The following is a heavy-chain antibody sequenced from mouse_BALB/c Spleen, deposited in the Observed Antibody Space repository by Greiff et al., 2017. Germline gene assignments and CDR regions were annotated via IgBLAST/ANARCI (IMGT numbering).Heavy chain of an antibody. CDR2: IDPSDSET. Sequence: VQLKESGPQLVRPGASVKISCKASGYSFTSYWMHWVKQRPGQGLEWIGMIDPSDSETRLNQKFKDKATLTVDKSSSTAYMQLSSPTSEDSAVYYCARFDGYYEGSWFAYWGQGTLVTVSA. CDR1: GYSFTSYW. D-gene: IGHD2-3*01. V-gene: IGHV1S126*01. J-gene: IGHJ3*01. CDR3: ARFDGYYEGSWFAY.